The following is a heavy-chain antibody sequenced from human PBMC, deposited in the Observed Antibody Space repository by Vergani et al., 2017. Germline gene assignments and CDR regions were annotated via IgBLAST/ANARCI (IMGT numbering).Heavy chain of an antibody. Sequence: VQLVESGGGVVQPGRSLRLSCAVSGFTFSSFGMHWVRQAPGKGLEWVSSISSSSSYIYYADSVKGRFTISRDNAKNSLYLQMNSLRAEDTAVYYCARITTVTSPFWGQGTLVTVSS. CDR2: ISSSSSYI. D-gene: IGHD4-17*01. CDR3: ARITTVTSPF. J-gene: IGHJ4*02. CDR1: GFTFSSFG. V-gene: IGHV3-21*01.